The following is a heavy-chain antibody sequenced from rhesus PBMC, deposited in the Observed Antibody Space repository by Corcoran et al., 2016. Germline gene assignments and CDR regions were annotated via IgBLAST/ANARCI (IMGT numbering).Heavy chain of an antibody. CDR2: IYWDDDK. D-gene: IGHD6-31*01. CDR1: WFSLTTSGMG. CDR3: ARGWGGQPRLSLLFDD. V-gene: IGHV2-174*01. J-gene: IGHJ4*01. Sequence: QVTLKESGPALVKPTQTLTLTFTFSWFSLTTSGMGVGWIRQPPGKALAWLELIYWDDDKRYSTSLKSRLTISKDTSKNQVVLTMTNMDPVDTSTYYCARGWGGQPRLSLLFDDWGQGGLVTVSS.